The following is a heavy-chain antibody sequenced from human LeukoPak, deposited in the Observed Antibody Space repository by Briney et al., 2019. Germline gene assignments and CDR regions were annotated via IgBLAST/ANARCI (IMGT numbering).Heavy chain of an antibody. Sequence: GGSLRLSCAASGFTFDDYAMHWVRQAPGKGLEWVSLISWDGGSTYYADSVKGRFTISRDNSKNSLYLQMNSLRAEDTALYYCAKEKRRTSAFDIWGQGTMVTVSS. V-gene: IGHV3-43D*03. CDR1: GFTFDDYA. CDR2: ISWDGGST. CDR3: AKEKRRTSAFDI. D-gene: IGHD2-8*01. J-gene: IGHJ3*02.